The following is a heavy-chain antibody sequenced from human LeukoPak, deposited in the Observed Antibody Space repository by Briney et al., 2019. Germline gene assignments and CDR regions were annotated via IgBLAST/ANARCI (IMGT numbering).Heavy chain of an antibody. V-gene: IGHV2-70*11. CDR3: ARIRYYGSGSYNLDY. Sequence: SGPALVKPTQTLTLTCTFSGFSLSTSGMCVSWIRQPPGKALEGLARIDWDDDKYYSTSLKTRLTISKDTSKNQVVLTMTNMDPVDTATYYCARIRYYGSGSYNLDYWGQGTLVTVSS. D-gene: IGHD3-10*01. J-gene: IGHJ4*02. CDR2: IDWDDDK. CDR1: GFSLSTSGMC.